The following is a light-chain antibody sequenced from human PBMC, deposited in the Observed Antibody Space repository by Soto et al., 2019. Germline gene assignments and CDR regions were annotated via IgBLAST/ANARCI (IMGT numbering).Light chain of an antibody. Sequence: IVITQSPSTLSVSPGERATLSCRASQSISSNLAWYQQKPGQAPRLLVFRTSSRATGIPDRFSGSGSGTDFTLTISRLEPEDFAVYYCQQYGSSSITFGQGTRLEIK. CDR2: RTS. CDR3: QQYGSSSIT. CDR1: QSISSN. V-gene: IGKV3-20*01. J-gene: IGKJ5*01.